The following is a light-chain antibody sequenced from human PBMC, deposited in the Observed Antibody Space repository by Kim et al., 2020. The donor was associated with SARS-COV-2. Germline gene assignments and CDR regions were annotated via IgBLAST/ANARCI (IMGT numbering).Light chain of an antibody. V-gene: IGKV1-16*02. CDR3: QQYKSFPIT. CDR2: AAS. Sequence: ASVGDRVTSTCRASQDISNFLAWFQQKPGKAPQSLIYAASSLRSGVPSKFSGSGSGTDFALTITSLQPEDFATYYCQQYKSFPITFGQGTRLEIK. CDR1: QDISNF. J-gene: IGKJ5*01.